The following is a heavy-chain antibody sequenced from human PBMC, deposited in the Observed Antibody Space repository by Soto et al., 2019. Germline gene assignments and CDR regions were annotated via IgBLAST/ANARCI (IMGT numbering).Heavy chain of an antibody. CDR3: AADKTAGYSTNSLFEY. Sequence: GASVKVSCKASGFTFTSSAMQWVRQARGQRLEWIGWIVVGSGNTNYAQKFQERVTITRDMSTSTAYMELSSLRSEDTAVYYCAADKTAGYSTNSLFEYWGQGTLVTVSS. V-gene: IGHV1-58*02. J-gene: IGHJ4*02. CDR2: IVVGSGNT. CDR1: GFTFTSSA. D-gene: IGHD6-13*01.